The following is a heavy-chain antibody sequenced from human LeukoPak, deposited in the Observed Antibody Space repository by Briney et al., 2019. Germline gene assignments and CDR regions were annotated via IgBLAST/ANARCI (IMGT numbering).Heavy chain of an antibody. V-gene: IGHV3-23*01. Sequence: GGSLRLSCAASGFTFSSYGMSWVRQAPGKGLEWVSAISGSGGSTYYADSVKGRFTISRDNSKNTLYLQMNSLRAEDTAVYYCAKATVVATLPDYWGQGTLVTVSS. J-gene: IGHJ4*02. CDR3: AKATVVATLPDY. D-gene: IGHD5-12*01. CDR1: GFTFSSYG. CDR2: ISGSGGST.